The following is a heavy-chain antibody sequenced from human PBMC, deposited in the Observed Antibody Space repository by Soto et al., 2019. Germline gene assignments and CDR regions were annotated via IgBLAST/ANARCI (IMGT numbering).Heavy chain of an antibody. V-gene: IGHV4-4*02. D-gene: IGHD2-21*02. CDR1: GDSIRTSNW. J-gene: IGHJ5*02. CDR2: IYSSGTT. CDR3: ARAPGVVVGTSILSSWFDP. Sequence: QVQLQESGPGLVKSSGTLSLACTVSGDSIRTSNWWSWVRQTPGKGLEWIEEIYSSGTTNFNPSLKSRVSISVDESRNQFSLNLTSVTAADTAVYFCARAPGVVVGTSILSSWFDPWGQGTLVIVSS.